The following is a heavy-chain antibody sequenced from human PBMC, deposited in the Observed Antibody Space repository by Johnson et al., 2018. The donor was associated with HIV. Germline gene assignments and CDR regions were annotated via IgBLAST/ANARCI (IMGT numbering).Heavy chain of an antibody. J-gene: IGHJ3*02. V-gene: IGHV3-33*08. D-gene: IGHD4-17*01. CDR1: GFTVSSNY. CDR2: IWYDGSNK. CDR3: ARDSRLRTRAVGWADAFDI. Sequence: QVQLVESGGGLIQPGGSLRLSCAASGFTVSSNYMSWVRQAPGKGLEWVALIWYDGSNKFYLDSVKGRFTISRDNAKNSLSLQMNSLRAEDTAVYYCARDSRLRTRAVGWADAFDIWGQGTMVSVSS.